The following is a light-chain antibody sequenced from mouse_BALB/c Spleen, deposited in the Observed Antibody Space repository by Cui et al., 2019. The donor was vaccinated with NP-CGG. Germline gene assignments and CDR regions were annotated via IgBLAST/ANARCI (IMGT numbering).Light chain of an antibody. Sequence: QAVVTQESALTTSPGETVTLTCRSRYGGGNNKKLGKWGQEKPIQFFPCPMSGTKQRVTGVSAKIPGHPIGKKAALTITGAQTEDEAIYFCALWYSNHWVFGGGTKLTVL. J-gene: IGLJ1*01. CDR2: GTK. CDR3: ALWYSNHWV. V-gene: IGLV1*02. CDR1: GGGNNKKL.